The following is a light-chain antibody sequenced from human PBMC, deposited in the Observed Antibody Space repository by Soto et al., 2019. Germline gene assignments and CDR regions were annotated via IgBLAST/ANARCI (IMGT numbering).Light chain of an antibody. V-gene: IGKV3D-20*02. CDR2: GAS. CDR1: QSVSSSY. Sequence: EIVLTQSPGTSSLSPGERATLSCRASQSVSSSYLAWYQQKPGQAPRLLIYGASSRATGLPDRFSGSGSGTDFTLTISSLEPEDFAVYYCQQRSNWLITFGQGTRLEIK. J-gene: IGKJ5*01. CDR3: QQRSNWLIT.